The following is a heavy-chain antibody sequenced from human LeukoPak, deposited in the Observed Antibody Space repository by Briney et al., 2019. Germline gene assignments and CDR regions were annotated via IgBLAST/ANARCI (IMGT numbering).Heavy chain of an antibody. CDR1: GGSFSGYY. V-gene: IGHV4-34*01. CDR2: INHSGST. J-gene: IGHJ6*03. Sequence: PSETLSLTCAVYGGSFSGYYWSWIRQPPGKGLEWIGEINHSGSTNYNPSLKSRVTISVDTSKNQFSLKLSSVTAADTAVYYCARRGIAAAGTVPYYYYYYMDVWGKGTTVTVSS. D-gene: IGHD6-13*01. CDR3: ARRGIAAAGTVPYYYYYYMDV.